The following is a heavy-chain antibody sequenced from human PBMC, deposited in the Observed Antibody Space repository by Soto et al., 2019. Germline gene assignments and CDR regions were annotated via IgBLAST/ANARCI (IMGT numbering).Heavy chain of an antibody. V-gene: IGHV3-64*01. D-gene: IGHD6-6*01. CDR1: GFTLSGYA. Sequence: PGGSLRLSCAASGFTLSGYAMDWVRQAQGKGLEYVSGISSNGVDTYYANSVQGRFTISRDNSKNTVYLQMGSLRPEDMAVYYCARRARPDFYYMDVWGKGTTVTVSS. CDR2: ISSNGVDT. J-gene: IGHJ6*03. CDR3: ARRARPDFYYMDV.